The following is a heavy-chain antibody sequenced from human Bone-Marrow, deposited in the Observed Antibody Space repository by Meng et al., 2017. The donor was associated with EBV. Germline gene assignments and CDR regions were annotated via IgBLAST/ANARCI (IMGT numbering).Heavy chain of an antibody. CDR1: GCSISSSNW. Sequence: QVQLQGSGPGLGKPSGTLSLTCAVSGCSISSSNWWSWVRQPPGKGLEWIGEIYHSGGTSYNPSLESRVTISVDKSKNQVSLKLSSVNAADTAVYYCAQRERWGLDPWGQGTLVTVSS. CDR2: IYHSGGT. V-gene: IGHV4-4*02. D-gene: IGHD3-16*01. J-gene: IGHJ5*02. CDR3: AQRERWGLDP.